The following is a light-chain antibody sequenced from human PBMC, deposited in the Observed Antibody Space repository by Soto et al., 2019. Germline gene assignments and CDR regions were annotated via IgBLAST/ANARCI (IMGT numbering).Light chain of an antibody. CDR1: QSVSSSY. J-gene: IGKJ3*01. CDR2: GAS. Sequence: EIVLTQSPGTLSLSPGERATLSCTASQSVSSSYLAWYQQKPGQAPRLLIYGASSRATGIPDRFSGSGSGTDFTLTISRLEPEDFAVYYCQQYDSSLFTFGPGTKVNIK. CDR3: QQYDSSLFT. V-gene: IGKV3-20*01.